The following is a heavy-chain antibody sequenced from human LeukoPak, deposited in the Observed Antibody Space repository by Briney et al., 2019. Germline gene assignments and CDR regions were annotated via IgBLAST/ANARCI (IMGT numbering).Heavy chain of an antibody. J-gene: IGHJ3*02. CDR1: GASISNYY. CDR2: IYPSGST. V-gene: IGHV4-59*01. D-gene: IGHD6-13*01. CDR3: AGDQISTTWYGAFDI. Sequence: PSETLSLTCTVSGASISNYYWSWIRQPPGKGLEWIGYIYPSGSTYYNPSLKSRVTISADADKSQFSLKLRSVTAADTAVYYCAGDQISTTWYGAFDIWGQGTMVSVSS.